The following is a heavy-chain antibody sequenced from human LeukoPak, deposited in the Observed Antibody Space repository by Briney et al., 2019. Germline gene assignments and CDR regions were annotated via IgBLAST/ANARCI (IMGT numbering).Heavy chain of an antibody. CDR3: ARDRTPYGSGSYYLDY. J-gene: IGHJ4*02. Sequence: GGSLRLSCAASGFTFSSYAMHWVRQAPGKGLEWVAVISYDGSNKYYADSVKGRFTISIDNSKNTLYLQMNSLRAGDTAVYYCARDRTPYGSGSYYLDYWGQGTLVTVSS. V-gene: IGHV3-30-3*01. D-gene: IGHD3-10*01. CDR2: ISYDGSNK. CDR1: GFTFSSYA.